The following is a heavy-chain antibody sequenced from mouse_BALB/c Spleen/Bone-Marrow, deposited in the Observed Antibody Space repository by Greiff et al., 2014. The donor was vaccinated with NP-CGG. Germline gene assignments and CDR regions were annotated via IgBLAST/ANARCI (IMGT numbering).Heavy chain of an antibody. J-gene: IGHJ4*01. CDR2: ISYSGST. D-gene: IGHD1-1*01. V-gene: IGHV3-8*02. CDR3: AITTVVATDY. CDR1: GDYITSGY. Sequence: EVKLMESGPSLVKPSQTLSLTCSVTGDYITSGYWNWIRKFPGNKLEYMGYISYSGSTYYNPSLKSRISITRDTSKNQYYLQFNSVTTEDTATYYCAITTVVATDYWGQGTSVTVSS.